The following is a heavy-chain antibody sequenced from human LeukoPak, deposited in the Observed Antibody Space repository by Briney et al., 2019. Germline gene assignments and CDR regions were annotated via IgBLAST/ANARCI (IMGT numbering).Heavy chain of an antibody. D-gene: IGHD1-26*01. J-gene: IGHJ4*02. Sequence: GGSLRLSCAASGFTFDDYAMHWVRQAPGKGLEWVSGISWNSGSIGYADSVKGRFTISRDNAKNSLYLQMNSLRAGDTALYYCAKGDRNYYYSFESWGQGTLVTVSS. V-gene: IGHV3-9*01. CDR3: AKGDRNYYYSFES. CDR1: GFTFDDYA. CDR2: ISWNSGSI.